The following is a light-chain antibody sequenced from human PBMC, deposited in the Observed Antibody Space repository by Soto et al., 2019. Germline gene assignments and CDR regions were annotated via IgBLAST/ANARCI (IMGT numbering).Light chain of an antibody. V-gene: IGKV3-20*01. Sequence: EMVLTQSPGTLPLSPGERATLSCRASQSVSSSYLAWYQQKPGQAPRLLIYGASSRATGIPARCSGRGSGTDFTITISGLEPEDFELYYCQQYGSSPYTFGQGTKLESK. CDR2: GAS. J-gene: IGKJ2*01. CDR1: QSVSSSY. CDR3: QQYGSSPYT.